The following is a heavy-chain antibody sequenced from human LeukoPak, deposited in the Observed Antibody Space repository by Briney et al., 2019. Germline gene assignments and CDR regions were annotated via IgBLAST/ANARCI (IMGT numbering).Heavy chain of an antibody. D-gene: IGHD1-26*01. CDR1: GFTFSSYS. CDR2: ISSSSSYI. CDR3: ARGGSYLSAFDI. V-gene: IGHV3-21*04. Sequence: SGGSLRLSCAASGFTFSSYSMNWVRQAPGKGLEWVSSISSSSSYIYYADSVKGRFTISRDNSKNTLYLQMNSLRAEDTAVYYCARGGSYLSAFDIWGQGTMVTVSS. J-gene: IGHJ3*02.